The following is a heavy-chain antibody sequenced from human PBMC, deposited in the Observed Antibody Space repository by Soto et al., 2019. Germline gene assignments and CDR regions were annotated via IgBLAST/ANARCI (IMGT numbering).Heavy chain of an antibody. J-gene: IGHJ4*02. CDR1: GGSVSSGSYY. Sequence: SETLSLTCTVSGGSVSSGSYYWSWIRQPPGKGLEWIGYIYYSGSTNYNPSLKSRVIISVDTSKNQFSLKLSSVTAADTAVYYCARDHYYDSSGYFDYWGQGILVTVSS. CDR3: ARDHYYDSSGYFDY. V-gene: IGHV4-61*01. CDR2: IYYSGST. D-gene: IGHD3-22*01.